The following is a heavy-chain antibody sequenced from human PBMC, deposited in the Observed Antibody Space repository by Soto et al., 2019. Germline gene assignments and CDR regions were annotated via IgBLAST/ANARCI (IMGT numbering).Heavy chain of an antibody. CDR1: GFTFSSYE. D-gene: IGHD3-10*01. CDR2: ISSSGSTI. V-gene: IGHV3-48*03. J-gene: IGHJ6*02. CDR3: ARELMVRGVIGYYYYYGMDV. Sequence: GGSLRLSCAASGFTFSSYEMNWVRQAPGKGLEWVSYISSSGSTIYYADSVKGRFTISRDNAKNSLYLQMNSLRAEDTAVYYCARELMVRGVIGYYYYYGMDVWGQGTTVTVSS.